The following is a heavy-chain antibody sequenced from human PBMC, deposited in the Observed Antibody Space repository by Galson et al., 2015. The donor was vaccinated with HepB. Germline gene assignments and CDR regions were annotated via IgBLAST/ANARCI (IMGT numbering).Heavy chain of an antibody. J-gene: IGHJ4*02. D-gene: IGHD3-10*01. V-gene: IGHV1-69*13. CDR1: GGAFSSYA. CDR2: IIPIFGTA. Sequence: SVKVSCKASGGAFSSYAISWVRQAPGQGLEWMGGIIPIFGTANYAQKFQGRVTITADESTSTAYMELSSLRSEDTAVYYCARGVVLLWFGELSYWGQGTLVTVSS. CDR3: ARGVVLLWFGELSY.